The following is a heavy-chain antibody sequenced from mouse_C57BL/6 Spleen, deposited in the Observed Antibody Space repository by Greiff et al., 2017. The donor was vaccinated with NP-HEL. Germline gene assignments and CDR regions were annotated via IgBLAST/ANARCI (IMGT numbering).Heavy chain of an antibody. J-gene: IGHJ1*03. Sequence: ESGPGLVKPSQSLSLTCSVTGYSITSGYYWNWIRQFPGNKLEWMGYISYDGSNNYNPSLKNRISITRDTSKNQFFLKLNSVTTEDTATYYCAITGTDWYFDVWGTGTTVTVSS. CDR2: ISYDGSN. CDR1: GYSITSGYY. V-gene: IGHV3-6*01. D-gene: IGHD4-1*01. CDR3: AITGTDWYFDV.